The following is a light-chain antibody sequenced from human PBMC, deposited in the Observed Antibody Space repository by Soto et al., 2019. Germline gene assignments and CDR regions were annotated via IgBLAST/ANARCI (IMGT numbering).Light chain of an antibody. CDR1: QSISYW. J-gene: IGKJ2*01. CDR3: RHYNTYSPPYT. CDR2: KAS. V-gene: IGKV1-5*03. Sequence: DIQMTQSPSTLSASVGDRVTITCRASQSISYWLAWYQQKPGKAPNLLIYKASSLESGVPSRFSGSGSGTEFTLTITRLQPDDFATYYCRHYNTYSPPYTFGQGTKLEI.